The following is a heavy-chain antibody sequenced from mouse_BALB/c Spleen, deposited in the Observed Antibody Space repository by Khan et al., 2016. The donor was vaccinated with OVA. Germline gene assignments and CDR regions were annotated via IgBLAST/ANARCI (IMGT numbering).Heavy chain of an antibody. J-gene: IGHJ2*01. Sequence: QVQLKQSGAELVKAGASVKMSCKASGYTFTSYWMHWVKQRLGQGLEWFAETNPTNGRTYYNEKFKSKATLTVDKSSSTAYMLLSGPTFEDSAVYYGARINKIVATYFDYWGQGTTLTVSS. CDR1: GYTFTSYW. CDR2: TNPTNGRT. CDR3: ARINKIVATYFDY. V-gene: IGHV1S81*02. D-gene: IGHD1-1*01.